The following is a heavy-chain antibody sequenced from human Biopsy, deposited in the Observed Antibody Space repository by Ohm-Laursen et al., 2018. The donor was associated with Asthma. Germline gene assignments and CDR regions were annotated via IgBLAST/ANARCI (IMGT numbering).Heavy chain of an antibody. CDR3: ASDFPKDYVRYNFQF. V-gene: IGHV1-24*01. D-gene: IGHD4-17*01. J-gene: IGHJ4*02. CDR2: HDHEEGGT. Sequence: AASVTASCKISGYSLTDLSMHWVRQAPGQGLEWMGGHDHEEGGTVNARRFQGRVTMTEDTSTDTAYMELSSLSSDDTAVYYCASDFPKDYVRYNFQFWGQGTLVTVSS. CDR1: GYSLTDLS.